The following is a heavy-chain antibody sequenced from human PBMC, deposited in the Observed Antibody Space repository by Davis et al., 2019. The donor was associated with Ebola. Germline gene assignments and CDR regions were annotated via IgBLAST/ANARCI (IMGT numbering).Heavy chain of an antibody. Sequence: PGGSLRLSCAVSGFTFSGSDIHWVRQTSGRGLEWVARIRTRANNYATIYAASLKGRFIVSRDDSKNTAFLQMNNLRVEDTAIYFCTRSVLGGPYNFDFWGQGSLVTVSS. CDR3: TRSVLGGPYNFDF. J-gene: IGHJ4*02. D-gene: IGHD3-10*01. CDR2: IRTRANNYAT. V-gene: IGHV3-73*01. CDR1: GFTFSGSD.